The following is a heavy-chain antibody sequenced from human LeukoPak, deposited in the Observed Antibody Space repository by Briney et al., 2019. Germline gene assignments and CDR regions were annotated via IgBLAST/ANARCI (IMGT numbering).Heavy chain of an antibody. CDR1: GFAFNDYY. Sequence: PGGSLRLSCAASGFAFNDYYMSWVRQAPGKGLEWGANINQDGSDKYYVNSVKGRFTISRDNAKKSVYLQMNSLRAEDTAVYYCAKDGDGYSDHPYDYWGQGTLVTVSS. V-gene: IGHV3-7*01. CDR3: AKDGDGYSDHPYDY. J-gene: IGHJ4*02. CDR2: INQDGSDK. D-gene: IGHD5-24*01.